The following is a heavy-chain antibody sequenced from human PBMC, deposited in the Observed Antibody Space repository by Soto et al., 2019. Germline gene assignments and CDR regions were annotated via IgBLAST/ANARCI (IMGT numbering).Heavy chain of an antibody. CDR3: ARDQAITMVRGVPGY. V-gene: IGHV1-2*02. Sequence: GXSXNVSCKASGYTXNGYYMHWVRQAPGQGLEWMGWINPNSGGTNYAKKFQGRVTMTRDTSISTAYMELSRMRSEDTAVYYCARDQAITMVRGVPGYWGQGTLVTVSP. CDR1: GYTXNGYY. J-gene: IGHJ4*02. CDR2: INPNSGGT. D-gene: IGHD3-10*01.